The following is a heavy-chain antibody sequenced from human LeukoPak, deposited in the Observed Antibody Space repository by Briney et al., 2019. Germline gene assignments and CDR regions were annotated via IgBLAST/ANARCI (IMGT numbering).Heavy chain of an antibody. V-gene: IGHV3-48*03. D-gene: IGHD3-10*01. J-gene: IGHJ5*01. CDR3: ARGYGSGIFYS. CDR1: GFPFSSHD. CDR2: IGLSSTTI. Sequence: GGSLRLSCAASGFPFSSHDMSWVRQAPGKGLEWVSYIGLSSTTIYYADSVKGRFTISRDNAKNSVYLQMNSLRVEDTAIYYCARGYGSGIFYSWGQGALVTVSS.